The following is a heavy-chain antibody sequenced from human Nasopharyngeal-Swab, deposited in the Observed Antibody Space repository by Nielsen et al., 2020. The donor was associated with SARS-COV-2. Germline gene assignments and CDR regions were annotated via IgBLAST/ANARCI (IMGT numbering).Heavy chain of an antibody. CDR1: VGTFSSYA. D-gene: IGHD3-16*01. Sequence: SVKVSCKASVGTFSSYAISWVRQAPGQGLEWMGGIIPIFGTANYAQKFQGRVTITADESTSTAYMELSSLRSEDTAVYYCARERLGAFDIWGQGTMVTVSS. CDR2: IIPIFGTA. J-gene: IGHJ3*02. V-gene: IGHV1-69*13. CDR3: ARERLGAFDI.